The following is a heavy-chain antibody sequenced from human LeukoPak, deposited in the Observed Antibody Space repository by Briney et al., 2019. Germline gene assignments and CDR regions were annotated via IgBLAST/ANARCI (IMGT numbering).Heavy chain of an antibody. D-gene: IGHD6-13*01. CDR3: ARAPDSSSWLSFNYYYYMDV. V-gene: IGHV4-39*07. J-gene: IGHJ6*03. CDR2: IYYSGST. CDR1: GGSISSSSYY. Sequence: PSETLSLTCTVSGGSISSSSYYWGWIRQPPGKGLEWIGSIYYSGSTYYNPSLKSRVTISVDTSKNQFSLKLSSVTAADTAVYYCARAPDSSSWLSFNYYYYMDVWGKGTTVTISS.